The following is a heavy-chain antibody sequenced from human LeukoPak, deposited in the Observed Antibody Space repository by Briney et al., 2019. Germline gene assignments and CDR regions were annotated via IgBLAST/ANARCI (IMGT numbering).Heavy chain of an antibody. J-gene: IGHJ3*02. D-gene: IGHD3-9*01. V-gene: IGHV4-59*01. Sequence: SETLSLTCTVSGGSISSYYWSWIRQPPGKGLEWIGYIYSSGSTNYNPSLKSRITISVDTSKNQFSLKLSSVTAADTAVYHCAKVAYYDILTGYYTDAFDIWGQGTMVTVSS. CDR3: AKVAYYDILTGYYTDAFDI. CDR2: IYSSGST. CDR1: GGSISSYY.